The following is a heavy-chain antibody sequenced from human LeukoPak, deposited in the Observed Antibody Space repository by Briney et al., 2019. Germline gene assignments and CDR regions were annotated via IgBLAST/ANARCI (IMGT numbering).Heavy chain of an antibody. CDR2: IYYSGST. J-gene: IGHJ3*02. Sequence: KPSETLSLTCTVSGGSISSYYWSWIRQPPGKGLEWIGYIYYSGSTNYNPSLKSRVTISVDTSKNQFSLKLSSVTAADTAVYYCARDGPHDSGAFDIWGEGTRVAVSS. CDR3: ARDGPHDSGAFDI. D-gene: IGHD3-22*01. V-gene: IGHV4-59*12. CDR1: GGSISSYY.